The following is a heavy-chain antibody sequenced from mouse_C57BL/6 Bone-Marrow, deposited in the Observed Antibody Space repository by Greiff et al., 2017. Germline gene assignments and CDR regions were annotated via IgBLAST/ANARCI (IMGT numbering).Heavy chain of an antibody. Sequence: QVQLKQSGPGLVQPSPSLSITCTVSGFSLTSYGVHWVRQSPGKGLEWLGVIWSGGSTDYNAAFISRLGISKDNSKSQVFFKMNSLQADDTSIYFSARWVVYSGVAYWGQGTLVTVSA. J-gene: IGHJ3*01. CDR3: ARWVVYSGVAY. CDR1: GFSLTSYG. CDR2: IWSGGST. V-gene: IGHV2-2*01. D-gene: IGHD2-12*01.